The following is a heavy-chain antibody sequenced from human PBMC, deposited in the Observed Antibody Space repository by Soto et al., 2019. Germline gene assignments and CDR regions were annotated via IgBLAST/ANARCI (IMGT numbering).Heavy chain of an antibody. CDR3: ARGGSRRLQLLFVFDS. CDR1: GGSISSGDYY. D-gene: IGHD1-1*01. Sequence: PSDTLSLTCTVSGGSISSGDYYWSWIRQPPGKGLEWIGYIYYSGSTYYNPSLKSRVTISVDTSKNQFSLKLSSVTAADTAVYYCARGGSRRLQLLFVFDSWGQGTLVTVSS. CDR2: IYYSGST. J-gene: IGHJ4*02. V-gene: IGHV4-30-4*02.